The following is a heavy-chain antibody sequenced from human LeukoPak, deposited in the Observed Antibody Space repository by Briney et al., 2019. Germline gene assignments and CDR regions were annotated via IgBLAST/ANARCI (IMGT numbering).Heavy chain of an antibody. J-gene: IGHJ6*02. V-gene: IGHV4-31*03. CDR3: AREDHDYFAMDV. CDR1: GDSISSGTYY. Sequence: SQTLSLTCTVSGDSISSGTYYWSWIRQHPGKGLEWIGYIYYSGNSYHNPSLKSRVTISVDTSKNQFSLKLNSVTAADTAVYYCAREDHDYFAMDVWGQGTTVTVSS. CDR2: IYYSGNS.